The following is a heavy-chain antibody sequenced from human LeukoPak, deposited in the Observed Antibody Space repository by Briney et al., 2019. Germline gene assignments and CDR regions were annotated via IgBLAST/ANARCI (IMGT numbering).Heavy chain of an antibody. CDR2: ISGSGGST. Sequence: GGSLRLSCAASGFTFSSYAMSWVRQAPGKGLEWVSAISGSGGSTYYADSVKGRFTISRDNSKNTLYLQMNSLRAEDTAVNYCAKDPWYCSSTSCYSSFDYWGQGTLVTVSS. V-gene: IGHV3-23*01. D-gene: IGHD2-2*01. CDR1: GFTFSSYA. CDR3: AKDPWYCSSTSCYSSFDY. J-gene: IGHJ4*02.